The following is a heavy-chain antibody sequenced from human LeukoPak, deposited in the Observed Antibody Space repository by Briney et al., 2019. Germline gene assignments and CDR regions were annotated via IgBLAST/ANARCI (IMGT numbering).Heavy chain of an antibody. D-gene: IGHD3-10*01. Sequence: SQTLSLTCTVSDGSISSGGYYWSWIRQHPGKGLEWIGYIYYSGSTYYNPSLKTRVTISVDTSKNQFSLNLSSVTAADTAVYYCARLGGLGGLDYWGQGTLVTVSS. J-gene: IGHJ4*02. V-gene: IGHV4-31*03. CDR2: IYYSGST. CDR1: DGSISSGGYY. CDR3: ARLGGLGGLDY.